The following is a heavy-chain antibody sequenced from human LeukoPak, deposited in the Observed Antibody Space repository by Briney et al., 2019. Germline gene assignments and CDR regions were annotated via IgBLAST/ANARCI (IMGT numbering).Heavy chain of an antibody. V-gene: IGHV1-3*01. D-gene: IGHD3-9*01. CDR3: ARRLRYFDWSFDY. Sequence: APVKVSCKASGYTFTSYAMHWVRQAPGQRLEWMGWINAGNGNTKYSQKFQGRVTITRDTSASTAYMELSSLRSEDTAVYYCARRLRYFDWSFDYWGQGTLVTVSS. CDR2: INAGNGNT. J-gene: IGHJ4*02. CDR1: GYTFTSYA.